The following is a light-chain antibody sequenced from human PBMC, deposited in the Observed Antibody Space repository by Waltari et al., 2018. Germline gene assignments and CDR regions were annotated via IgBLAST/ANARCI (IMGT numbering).Light chain of an antibody. CDR1: QSVSSY. CDR3: QQRSNWPLIT. J-gene: IGKJ5*01. V-gene: IGKV3-11*01. Sequence: EIVLTQSPATLSLSPGERATLSCRASQSVSSYLGWYQQKPGQAPRLRIYDASNRATGIPARFSGSGSGTDFTLTISSLEPEDFAVYYCQQRSNWPLITFGQGTRLEIK. CDR2: DAS.